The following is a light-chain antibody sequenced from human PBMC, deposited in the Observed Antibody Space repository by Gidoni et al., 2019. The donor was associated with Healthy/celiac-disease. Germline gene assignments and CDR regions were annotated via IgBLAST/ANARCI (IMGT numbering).Light chain of an antibody. J-gene: IGKJ2*01. CDR3: QQYNSYPYT. Sequence: IHITQSPSTLSASVGDRVTITCRASQSISSWLAWYQQKPGKAPKLLIYKASSLESGFPSRFSGSGSGTEFTLTISSLQPDDFATYYCQQYNSYPYTFGQGTKLEIK. V-gene: IGKV1-5*03. CDR2: KAS. CDR1: QSISSW.